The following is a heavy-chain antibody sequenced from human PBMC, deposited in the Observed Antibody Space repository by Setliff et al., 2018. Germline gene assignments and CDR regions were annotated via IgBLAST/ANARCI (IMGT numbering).Heavy chain of an antibody. Sequence: ASVKVSCKASGDTFSTYALSWVRQAPGQGLEWMGWISGYAGNTKYAQNLHGRVTMTTDTSTTTAYMELRSLRSDDTAVYYCAREVSTGENSGCDIWGQGTVVTVSS. J-gene: IGHJ3*02. CDR3: AREVSTGENSGCDI. D-gene: IGHD3-10*01. CDR2: ISGYAGNT. CDR1: GDTFSTYA. V-gene: IGHV1-18*01.